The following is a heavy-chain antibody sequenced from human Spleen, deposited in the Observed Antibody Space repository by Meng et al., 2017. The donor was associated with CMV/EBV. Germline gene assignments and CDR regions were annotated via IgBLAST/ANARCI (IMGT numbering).Heavy chain of an antibody. CDR3: ARDLRPGHLLYENWFDP. D-gene: IGHD3-10*01. CDR1: FTFSNYA. J-gene: IGHJ5*02. Sequence: FTFSNYAMHGVRQAPGKGLEWVAFISYDGSHKRYADSVKDRFTISRDSSRNNLYLQMNSLRPDDTALYFCARDLRPGHLLYENWFDPWGQGTLVTVSS. V-gene: IGHV3-30*04. CDR2: ISYDGSHK.